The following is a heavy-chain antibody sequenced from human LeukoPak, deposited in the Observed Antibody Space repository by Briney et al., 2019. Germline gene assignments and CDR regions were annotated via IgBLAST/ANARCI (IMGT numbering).Heavy chain of an antibody. V-gene: IGHV3-53*01. CDR2: LYSGGST. Sequence: PGGSLRLSCAASGFTVSSNYMSWVRQAPGKGLECISVLYSGGSTYYADSVKGRFTISRDNSKNTLYLQMNSLRAEDTAVYYCARGGIAAAGTVDYWGQGTLVTVSS. CDR3: ARGGIAAAGTVDY. D-gene: IGHD6-13*01. J-gene: IGHJ4*02. CDR1: GFTVSSNY.